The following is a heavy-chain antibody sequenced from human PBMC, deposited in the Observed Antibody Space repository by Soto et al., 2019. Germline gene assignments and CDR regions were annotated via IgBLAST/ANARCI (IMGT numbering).Heavy chain of an antibody. CDR2: IYYIGST. CDR1: VGSVSSGSDN. D-gene: IGHD2-21*02. Sequence: PSQTLSLTCTVSVGSVSSGSDNLRWIRQPPGKGLEWIGFIYYIGSTNYNPSLKSRVTISLDTSKNPFSLKLSSVTAADTAVYYCARGDRSGGNAAIDYWGQGNLVTVSS. J-gene: IGHJ4*02. CDR3: ARGDRSGGNAAIDY. V-gene: IGHV4-61*01.